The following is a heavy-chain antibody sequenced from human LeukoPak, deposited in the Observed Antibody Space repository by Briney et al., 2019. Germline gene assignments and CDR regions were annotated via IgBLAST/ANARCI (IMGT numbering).Heavy chain of an antibody. Sequence: GGSLRLSCAASGFTFSSYAMTWVRQAPGKGLEWVSPIVGTGTTTFYADSVKGRFTISRDNSKNTLFLQMNSLRVEDTAVYYCAKGKAYDNLDWFDPWGQGTLVTVSS. CDR1: GFTFSSYA. J-gene: IGHJ5*02. V-gene: IGHV3-23*01. CDR3: AKGKAYDNLDWFDP. D-gene: IGHD3-9*01. CDR2: IVGTGTTT.